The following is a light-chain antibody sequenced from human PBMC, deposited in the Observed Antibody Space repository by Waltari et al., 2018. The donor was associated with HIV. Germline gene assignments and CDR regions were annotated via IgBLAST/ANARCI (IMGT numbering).Light chain of an antibody. J-gene: IGKJ1*01. Sequence: DIQMTQSPSSLSASVGHRVTITCRASQSISTYLNWYQQNPGKAPKLLIYAASSLQSGVPSRCSGSGSGTDFTLTISSLEPEDFATYYCQQSYTLAFGQGTKVEFK. V-gene: IGKV1-39*01. CDR3: QQSYTLA. CDR1: QSISTY. CDR2: AAS.